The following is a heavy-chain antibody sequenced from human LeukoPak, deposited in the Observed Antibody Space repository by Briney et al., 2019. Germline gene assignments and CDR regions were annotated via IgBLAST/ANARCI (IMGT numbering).Heavy chain of an antibody. Sequence: PGGSLRLSCAASGFTFSSYGMHWVRQAPGKGLEWVAVIWYDGSNKYYADSVKGRFTISRDNSKNTLYLQMNSLRAEDTAVYYCARDPDRYYYGSGRGGMNVWGQGTTVTVSS. CDR3: ARDPDRYYYGSGRGGMNV. CDR2: IWYDGSNK. V-gene: IGHV3-33*01. CDR1: GFTFSSYG. D-gene: IGHD3-10*01. J-gene: IGHJ6*02.